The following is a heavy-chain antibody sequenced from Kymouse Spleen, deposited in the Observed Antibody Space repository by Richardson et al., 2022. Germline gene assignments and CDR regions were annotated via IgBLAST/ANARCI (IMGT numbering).Heavy chain of an antibody. CDR3: ARGGSYYDFWSGYPPYYYYYGMDV. J-gene: IGHJ6*02. D-gene: IGHD3-3*01. Sequence: QLQLQESGPGLVKPSETLSLTCTVSGGSISSSSYYWGWIRQPPGKGLEWIGSIYYSGSTYYNPSLKSRVTISVDTSKNQFSLKLSSVTAADTAVYYCARGGSYYDFWSGYPPYYYYYGMDVWGQGTTVTVSS. CDR2: IYYSGST. CDR1: GGSISSSSYY. V-gene: IGHV4-39*01.